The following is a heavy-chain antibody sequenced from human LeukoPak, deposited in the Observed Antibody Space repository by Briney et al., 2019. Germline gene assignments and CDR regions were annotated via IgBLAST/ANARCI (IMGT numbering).Heavy chain of an antibody. D-gene: IGHD3-22*01. CDR3: ARARRDDSSGYYGRYYFDY. V-gene: IGHV3-30-3*01. J-gene: IGHJ4*02. Sequence: GRSLRLSCAASGFTFSSYAMHWVRQAPGKGLEWVAVISYDGSNKYYADSVKGRFTISRDNSKNTLYLQMNSLRAEDTAVYYCARARRDDSSGYYGRYYFDYWGQGTLVTVSS. CDR1: GFTFSSYA. CDR2: ISYDGSNK.